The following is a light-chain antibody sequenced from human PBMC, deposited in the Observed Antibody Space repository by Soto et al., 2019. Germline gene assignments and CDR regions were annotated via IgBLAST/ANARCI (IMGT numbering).Light chain of an antibody. J-gene: IGKJ1*01. V-gene: IGKV1-39*01. CDR3: QQSYSTPWT. CDR2: VTS. CDR1: QNINSY. Sequence: DIQMTQSPPSLSASVGDRVTITCRASQNINSYLNWYQQIPGKAPKLLLYVTSNLQSGVPSRFSGSGSGTAFSLTISSLQLEDFATYYCQQSYSTPWTFGQGTKVELK.